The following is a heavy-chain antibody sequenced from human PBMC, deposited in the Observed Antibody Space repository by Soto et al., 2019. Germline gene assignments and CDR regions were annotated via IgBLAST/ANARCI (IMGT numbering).Heavy chain of an antibody. D-gene: IGHD3-10*02. V-gene: IGHV3-53*01. CDR3: ARDDNDWPRMFGDAFDI. J-gene: IGHJ3*02. Sequence: GGSLRLSCAASGFTVSSNYMSWVRQAPGKGLEWVSVIYSGGSTYYADSVKGRFTISRDNSKNTLYLQMNSLRAEDTSLYYCARDDNDWPRMFGDAFDIWGQGTMVTVSS. CDR2: IYSGGST. CDR1: GFTVSSNY.